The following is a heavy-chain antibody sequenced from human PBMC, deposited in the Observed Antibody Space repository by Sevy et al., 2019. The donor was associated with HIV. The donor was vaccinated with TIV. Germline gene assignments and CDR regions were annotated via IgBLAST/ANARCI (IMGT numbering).Heavy chain of an antibody. V-gene: IGHV4-30-2*01. J-gene: IGHJ1*01. CDR3: ARGGYDSSGYYACGYFQP. CDR2: FYHTGST. D-gene: IGHD3-22*01. CDR1: GDSISSGDYS. Sequence: SEPLSLTCAVSGDSISSGDYSWSRIRQPPGKGLNWNGYFYHTGSTYYNPSLKSRVTISVDRSKNQLSLKLSSVTATETAVYYWARGGYDSSGYYACGYFQPWGQGTLVTVSS.